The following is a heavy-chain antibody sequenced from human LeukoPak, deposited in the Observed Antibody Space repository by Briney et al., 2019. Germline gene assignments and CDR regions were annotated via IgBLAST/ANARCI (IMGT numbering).Heavy chain of an antibody. Sequence: SQTLSLTCTVSGGSISSGSYYWSWIRQPAGKGLEWIGYIYYSGSTYYNPSLKSRVTISVGTSKNQFSLKLSSATAADTAVYYCASLSAAGVDYWGQGTLVTVSS. CDR1: GGSISSGSYY. CDR3: ASLSAAGVDY. CDR2: IYYSGST. V-gene: IGHV4-31*03. D-gene: IGHD6-13*01. J-gene: IGHJ4*02.